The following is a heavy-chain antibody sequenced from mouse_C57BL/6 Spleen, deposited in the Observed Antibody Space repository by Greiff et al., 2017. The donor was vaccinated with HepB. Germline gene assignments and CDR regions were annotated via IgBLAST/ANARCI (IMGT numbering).Heavy chain of an antibody. Sequence: EVQLQQSGPELVKPGASVKMSCKASGYTFTDYNMHWVKQSHGKSLEWIGYINPNNGGTSYNQKFKGKATLTVNKSSSTAYMELRSLTSEDSAVYYCARLHYYDCRGGFAYWGQGTLVTVSA. D-gene: IGHD1-1*02. J-gene: IGHJ3*01. V-gene: IGHV1-22*01. CDR1: GYTFTDYN. CDR2: INPNNGGT. CDR3: ARLHYYDCRGGFAY.